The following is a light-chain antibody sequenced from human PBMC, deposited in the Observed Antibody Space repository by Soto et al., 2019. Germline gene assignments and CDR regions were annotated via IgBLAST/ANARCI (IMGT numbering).Light chain of an antibody. CDR3: ATWDDSLNDVL. J-gene: IGLJ2*01. V-gene: IGLV1-44*01. CDR1: SSNIGSTT. CDR2: SNN. Sequence: QSVLTQPPSASGTPGQRVTISCSGSSSNIGSTTVNWYQQLPGTAPKLLIYSNNQRPSGVPDRFSGSKSGTSASLAISGLQSEDEAHYYCATWDDSLNDVLFGGGTKLTVL.